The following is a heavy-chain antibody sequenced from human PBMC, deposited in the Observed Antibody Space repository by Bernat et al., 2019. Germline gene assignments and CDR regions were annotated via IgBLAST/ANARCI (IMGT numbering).Heavy chain of an antibody. Sequence: EVQLVESRGGLVKPGGSLRLSCAASGFILSDAWMSWVRQAPGKGLEWVGRIRSKSDGGTTDYAAFVKGGFTISRDDSKNTLYLQMNSLKTEDTAVYYCTTGRDWGQGTLVIVSS. CDR3: TTGRD. V-gene: IGHV3-15*07. CDR1: GFILSDAW. CDR2: IRSKSDGGTT. J-gene: IGHJ4*02.